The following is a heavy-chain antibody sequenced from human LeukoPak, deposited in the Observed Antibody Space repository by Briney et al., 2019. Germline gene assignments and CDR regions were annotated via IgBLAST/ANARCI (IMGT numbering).Heavy chain of an antibody. CDR1: GFIFTTYW. V-gene: IGHV5-51*01. Sequence: GESLKISCQTSGFIFTTYWIAWVRQMPGKGLEWMGIIYPGDSDTRYSPSFQGQVTISADKSISTAYLQWSSLKASDTAMYYCARLFPDYGDYGDYWGQGTLVTVSS. CDR3: ARLFPDYGDYGDY. D-gene: IGHD4-17*01. J-gene: IGHJ4*02. CDR2: IYPGDSDT.